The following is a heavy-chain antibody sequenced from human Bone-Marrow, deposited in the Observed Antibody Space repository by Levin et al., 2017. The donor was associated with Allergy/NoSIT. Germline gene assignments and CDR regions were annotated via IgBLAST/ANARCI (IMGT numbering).Heavy chain of an antibody. CDR3: AREGVLESLDH. V-gene: IGHV3-74*01. CDR1: GFTFSTSW. D-gene: IGHD3-3*01. Sequence: SCAASGFTFSTSWMNWVRQAPGKELVWVSLISDDGTTTSYADSVQGRFTISRDNTKNTLFLQMDSLRAEDTAVYFCAREGVLESLDHWGPGTLFTVSS. J-gene: IGHJ4*02. CDR2: ISDDGTTT.